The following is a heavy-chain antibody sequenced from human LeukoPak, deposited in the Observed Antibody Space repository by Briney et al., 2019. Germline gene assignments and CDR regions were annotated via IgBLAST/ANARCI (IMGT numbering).Heavy chain of an antibody. J-gene: IGHJ4*02. CDR3: ARDYLCSGGSCALY. V-gene: IGHV3-11*01. CDR2: ISSSGSTI. Sequence: GGSLRLSCAASGFTFSDYYMSWIRQAPGKGREWVSYISSSGSTIYYAYSVNGRFTISRDNAKNSLYLQMNSLRAEDTAVDYCARDYLCSGGSCALYWGQGTLVTGSS. D-gene: IGHD2-15*01. CDR1: GFTFSDYY.